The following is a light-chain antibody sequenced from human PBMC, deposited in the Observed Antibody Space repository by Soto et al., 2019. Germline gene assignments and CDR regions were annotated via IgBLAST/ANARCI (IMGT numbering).Light chain of an antibody. J-gene: IGKJ1*01. CDR3: QHYSSYSRT. Sequence: DIKMTQSPSTLSASVGDRVTITCRASQSISSWLAWYQQKPGKAPKLLIYKASNLESGVPSRFSGIGYGTEFTLSINSLQPDDFATYYCQHYSSYSRTFGQGTKVEIK. CDR1: QSISSW. CDR2: KAS. V-gene: IGKV1-5*03.